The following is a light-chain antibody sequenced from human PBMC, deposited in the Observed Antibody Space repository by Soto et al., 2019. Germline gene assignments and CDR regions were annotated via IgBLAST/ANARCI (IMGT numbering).Light chain of an antibody. V-gene: IGLV1-51*01. CDR2: DTN. CDR3: GTWDSSLTSVV. CDR1: ISNIEKNS. Sequence: QSVLTQPPSVSAAPGETVTISCSGSISNIEKNSVSWHQQLPGAAPKLLIYDTNRRPSGIPDRFSGSKSGTSAALDITGLQTGDEADYYCGTWDSSLTSVVFGGGTKLTVL. J-gene: IGLJ2*01.